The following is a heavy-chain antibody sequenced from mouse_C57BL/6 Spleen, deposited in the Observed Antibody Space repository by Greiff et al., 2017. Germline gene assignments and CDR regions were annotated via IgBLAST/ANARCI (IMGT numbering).Heavy chain of an antibody. Sequence: QVQLQQSGAELVKPGASVKMSCKASGDPFTTYPIAGMKQNHGKSLEWIGNFHPYNDDTKYNEKFKGKATLTVEKSSSTVYLELSRLTSDDSAVYYCDRGNYESTLAYWGQGTLVTVSA. J-gene: IGHJ3*01. V-gene: IGHV1-47*01. CDR3: DRGNYESTLAY. CDR2: FHPYNDDT. CDR1: GDPFTTYP. D-gene: IGHD2-4*01.